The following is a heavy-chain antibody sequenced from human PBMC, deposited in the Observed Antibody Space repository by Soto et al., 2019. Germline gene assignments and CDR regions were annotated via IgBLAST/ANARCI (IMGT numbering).Heavy chain of an antibody. Sequence: GGSLRLSXAAPGFTFSSYSMNWVRQAPGKGLEWVSSISSSSSYIYYADSVKGRFTISRDNAKNSLYLQMNSLRAEDTAVYYCARDYEITSKGWFDPWGQGTLVTVSS. CDR1: GFTFSSYS. V-gene: IGHV3-21*01. CDR3: ARDYEITSKGWFDP. J-gene: IGHJ5*02. D-gene: IGHD3-16*01. CDR2: ISSSSSYI.